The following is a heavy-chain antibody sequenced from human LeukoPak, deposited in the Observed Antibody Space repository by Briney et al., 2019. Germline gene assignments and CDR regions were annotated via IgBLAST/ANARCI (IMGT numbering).Heavy chain of an antibody. Sequence: GESLKISCKGSGYTFTGYYMHWVRQAPGQGLEWMGWINPNSGGTNYAQKFQGRVTMTRDTSISTAYMELSRLRSDDTAVYYCARSREGGRYGGYFDYWGQGTLVTVSS. CDR2: INPNSGGT. D-gene: IGHD3-16*01. V-gene: IGHV1-2*02. J-gene: IGHJ4*02. CDR3: ARSREGGRYGGYFDY. CDR1: GYTFTGYY.